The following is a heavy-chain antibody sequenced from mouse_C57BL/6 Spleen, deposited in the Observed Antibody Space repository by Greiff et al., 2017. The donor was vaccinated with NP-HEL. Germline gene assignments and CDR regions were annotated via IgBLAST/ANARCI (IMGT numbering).Heavy chain of an antibody. J-gene: IGHJ3*01. V-gene: IGHV1-18*01. Sequence: EVQLQQSGPELVKPGASVKIPCKASGYTFTDYNMDWVKQSHGKSLEWIGDINPNNGGTIYNQKFKGKATLTVDKSSSTAYMELRSLTSEDTAVYSCARGGDDYDGAWFAYWGQGTLVTVSA. D-gene: IGHD2-4*01. CDR1: GYTFTDYN. CDR3: ARGGDDYDGAWFAY. CDR2: INPNNGGT.